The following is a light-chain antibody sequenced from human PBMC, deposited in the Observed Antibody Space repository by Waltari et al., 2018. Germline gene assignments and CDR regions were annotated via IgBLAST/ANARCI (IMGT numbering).Light chain of an antibody. CDR3: AAWDDRLRGVV. Sequence: QSLLTQPPSASGTPGQRVTIPCSGSSPNLGSYYVYWYQQLPGTAPKLLMNGNNPRPSGVPDRFSGSKSGTSGSLAISGLRSEDEADYYCAAWDDRLRGVVFGGGTKLTV. V-gene: IGLV1-47*01. J-gene: IGLJ2*01. CDR1: SPNLGSYY. CDR2: GNN.